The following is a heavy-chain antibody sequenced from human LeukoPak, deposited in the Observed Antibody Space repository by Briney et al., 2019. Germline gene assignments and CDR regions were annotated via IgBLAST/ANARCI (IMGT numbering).Heavy chain of an antibody. CDR2: ISGSGGST. J-gene: IGHJ4*02. D-gene: IGHD6-19*01. CDR1: GFTFSSYA. CDR3: AKDHFSVAGYFDY. V-gene: IGHV3-23*01. Sequence: GGSLRLSCAASGFTFSSYAMSWVRQAPGKGLEWVSAISGSGGSTYYADSVKGRFTISRDNSKITLYLQMNNLRAEDTAVYYCAKDHFSVAGYFDYWGQGTLVTVSS.